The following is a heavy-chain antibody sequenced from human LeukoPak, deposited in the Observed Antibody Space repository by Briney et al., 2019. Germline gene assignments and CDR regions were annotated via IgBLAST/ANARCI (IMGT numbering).Heavy chain of an antibody. Sequence: GGSLRLSCAASGFTFSSYGMSWVRQAPGKGLEWVSAISGSGGSTYYADSVKGRFTISRDNSKNTLYLQMNSLRAEDTAVYYCARGTLYYYDSSGYYDYWGQGTLVTVSS. V-gene: IGHV3-23*01. D-gene: IGHD3-22*01. CDR3: ARGTLYYYDSSGYYDY. CDR2: ISGSGGST. J-gene: IGHJ4*02. CDR1: GFTFSSYG.